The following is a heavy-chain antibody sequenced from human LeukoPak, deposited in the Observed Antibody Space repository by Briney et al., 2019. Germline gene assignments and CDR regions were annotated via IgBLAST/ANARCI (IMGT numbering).Heavy chain of an antibody. J-gene: IGHJ4*02. D-gene: IGHD3-22*01. Sequence: SETLSLTCAVYGGSFSGYYWSWIRQPPGKGLEWIGEINHSGSTNYNPSLKSRVTISVDTSKNQFSLKLSSVTAADTAVYYCARGRSPPHTYYYDSSGHGYDYWGQGTLVTVSS. V-gene: IGHV4-34*01. CDR3: ARGRSPPHTYYYDSSGHGYDY. CDR1: GGSFSGYY. CDR2: INHSGST.